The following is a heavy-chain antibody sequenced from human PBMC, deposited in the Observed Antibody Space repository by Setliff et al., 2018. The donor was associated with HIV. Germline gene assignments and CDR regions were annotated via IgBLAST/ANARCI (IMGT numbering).Heavy chain of an antibody. CDR3: ARDDSSGQPYYYYYGMDV. Sequence: PSETLSLTCTVSGGSISSSSYYWGWIRQPPGKGLEWIGSIYYSGSTYYNPSLKSRVTISVDTSKNQFSLKLSSVTAADTAVYYCARDDSSGQPYYYYYGMDVWGQGTTVTVSS. J-gene: IGHJ6*02. CDR1: GGSISSSSYY. CDR2: IYYSGST. V-gene: IGHV4-39*01. D-gene: IGHD6-19*01.